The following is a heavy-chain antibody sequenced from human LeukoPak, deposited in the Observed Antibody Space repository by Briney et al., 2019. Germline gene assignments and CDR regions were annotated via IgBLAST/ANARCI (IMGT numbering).Heavy chain of an antibody. CDR1: GFTFSSYS. Sequence: GGSLRLSCAASGFTFSSYSMNWVRQAPGKGLEWVSSISSSSSYIYYADSVKGRFTISRDNAKNSLYLQMNSLRAEDTAVYYCARREHSSSWPDDYWGQGTLVTVSS. V-gene: IGHV3-21*01. CDR3: ARREHSSSWPDDY. CDR2: ISSSSSYI. D-gene: IGHD6-13*01. J-gene: IGHJ4*02.